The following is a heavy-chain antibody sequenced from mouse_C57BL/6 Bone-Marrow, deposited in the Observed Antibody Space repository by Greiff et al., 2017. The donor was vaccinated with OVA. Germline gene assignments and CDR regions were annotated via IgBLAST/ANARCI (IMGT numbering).Heavy chain of an antibody. Sequence: QVQLQQPGAELVRPGTSVKMSCKASGYTFTNYWIGWAKQRPGHGLEWIGDIYPGGGYTNYNEKFKGKATLTADKSSSTAYMQFSSLTSEDSAIYYCARSGGYSFDYWGQGTTLTVSS. CDR2: IYPGGGYT. V-gene: IGHV1-63*01. CDR1: GYTFTNYW. D-gene: IGHD3-1*01. J-gene: IGHJ2*01. CDR3: ARSGGYSFDY.